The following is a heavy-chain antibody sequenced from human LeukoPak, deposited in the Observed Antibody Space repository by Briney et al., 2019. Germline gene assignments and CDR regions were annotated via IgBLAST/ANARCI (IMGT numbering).Heavy chain of an antibody. CDR3: ARATLYYYYGMDV. Sequence: GRSLRLSCAASGFTFSSYAMHWVRQAPGKGLEWVAVISYDGSNKYYADSVKGRFTISRDNSKNTLYLQMNSLRAEDTAVYYCARATLYYYYGMDVWGQGTTATVSS. V-gene: IGHV3-30-3*01. J-gene: IGHJ6*02. CDR2: ISYDGSNK. CDR1: GFTFSSYA.